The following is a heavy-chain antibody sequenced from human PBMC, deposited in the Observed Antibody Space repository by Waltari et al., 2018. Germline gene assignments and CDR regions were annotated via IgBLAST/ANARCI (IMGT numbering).Heavy chain of an antibody. J-gene: IGHJ4*02. CDR1: GASTGVYY. CDR2: IYYNGDT. Sequence: VQLQESGPGLVKTSGPLSLTCSVTGASTGVYYWSWLRQSPGTGLEWIGYIYYNGDTTYNPSLKGRVTISQDTSKRQFSLTLNSVTAADTAVYYCATDVLAAADVTFFDHWGQGIRVSVSS. D-gene: IGHD6-13*01. CDR3: ATDVLAAADVTFFDH. V-gene: IGHV4-59*01.